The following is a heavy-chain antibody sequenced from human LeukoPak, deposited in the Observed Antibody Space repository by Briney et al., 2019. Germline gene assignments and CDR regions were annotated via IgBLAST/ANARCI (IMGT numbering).Heavy chain of an antibody. V-gene: IGHV4-31*03. J-gene: IGHJ4*02. CDR3: ARGAPPYS. CDR2: IYNSGST. Sequence: PSQTLSLTCIVSGASFNTGDYYWNWIRQHPGKGLEWIGYIYNSGSTYYNPSLKSRVTISVDTSKNHFSLRLTSVTAADSAVYYCARGAPPYSWGQGTLVTVSS. CDR1: GASFNTGDYY.